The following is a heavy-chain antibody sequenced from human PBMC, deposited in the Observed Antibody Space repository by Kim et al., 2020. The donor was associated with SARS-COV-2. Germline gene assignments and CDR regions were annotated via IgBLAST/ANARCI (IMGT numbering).Heavy chain of an antibody. V-gene: IGHV7-4-1*02. Sequence: ASVKVSCKASGYTFTSYAMNWVRQAPGQGLEWMGWINTNTGNPTYAQGFTGRFVFSLDTSVSTAYLQISSLKAEDTAVYYCARVGGSCSSTSCNPGDYWGQGTLVTVSS. D-gene: IGHD2-2*01. J-gene: IGHJ4*02. CDR1: GYTFTSYA. CDR3: ARVGGSCSSTSCNPGDY. CDR2: INTNTGNP.